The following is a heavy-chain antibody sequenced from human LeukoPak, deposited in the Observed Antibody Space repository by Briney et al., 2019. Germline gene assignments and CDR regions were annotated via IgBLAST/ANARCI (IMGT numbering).Heavy chain of an antibody. CDR2: ISAYNGNT. Sequence: GASVKVSCKASGYTFTSYGISWVRQAPGQGLEWMGWISAYNGNTNYAQKLQGRVTMTTDTSTSTACMELRSLRSDDTAVYYCARDRPKQQLTANYYYYGMDVWGQGTTVTVSS. J-gene: IGHJ6*02. V-gene: IGHV1-18*01. D-gene: IGHD6-13*01. CDR3: ARDRPKQQLTANYYYYGMDV. CDR1: GYTFTSYG.